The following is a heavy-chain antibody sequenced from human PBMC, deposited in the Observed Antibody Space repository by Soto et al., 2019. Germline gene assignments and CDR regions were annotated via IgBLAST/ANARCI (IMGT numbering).Heavy chain of an antibody. J-gene: IGHJ3*01. CDR3: ARLRRDWGDAFDL. V-gene: IGHV1-69*01. CDR2: IIPVFDKA. D-gene: IGHD3-16*01. CDR1: GGSFGSSA. Sequence: QVQLVQSGADVKKPGSSVKVSCKTSGGSFGSSAISWVRQAPAQGLEWMGEIIPVFDKANYAQNFQGGLTITADEPTGTVFMQLSSLRSEDTAVYFCARLRRDWGDAFDLWGLGTFVTVSS.